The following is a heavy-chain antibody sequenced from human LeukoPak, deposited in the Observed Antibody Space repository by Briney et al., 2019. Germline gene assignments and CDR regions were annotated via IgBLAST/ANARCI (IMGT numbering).Heavy chain of an antibody. CDR2: IDWDDDK. J-gene: IGHJ4*02. Sequence: SGPALVKPTQTLTLTCTFSAFSLSTSGMCVSWVRQPPGKALEWLARIDWDDDKYYSTSLKTRLTISKDTSKNQVVLTMTNMDPVDTATYYCARIQADSSGQSFDYWGQGTLVTVSS. CDR1: AFSLSTSGMC. V-gene: IGHV2-70*11. CDR3: ARIQADSSGQSFDY. D-gene: IGHD3-22*01.